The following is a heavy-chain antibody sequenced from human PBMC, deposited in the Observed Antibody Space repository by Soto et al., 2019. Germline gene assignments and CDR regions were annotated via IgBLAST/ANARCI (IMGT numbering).Heavy chain of an antibody. D-gene: IGHD3-3*01. CDR3: ARESRLERFFSPYYGMAV. V-gene: IGHV1-2*04. Sequence: ASVKVSCKASGYTFTGYYMHWVRQAPGQGLEWMGGINPNSGGTNYAQKFQGWVTMTRDTYISTAYMELSRLRSDDTAVYYCARESRLERFFSPYYGMAVWGPGTTVTVSS. CDR1: GYTFTGYY. J-gene: IGHJ6*02. CDR2: INPNSGGT.